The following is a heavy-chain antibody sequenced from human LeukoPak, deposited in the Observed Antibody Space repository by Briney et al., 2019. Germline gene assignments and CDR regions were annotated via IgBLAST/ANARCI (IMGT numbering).Heavy chain of an antibody. CDR3: ARVVALGGDYDILTGYYGFDY. D-gene: IGHD3-9*01. CDR2: IYYSGST. CDR1: GGSISSGGYY. Sequence: SETLSLTCTVSGGSISSGGYYWSWIRQHPGKGLEWIGYIYYSGSTYDNPSLKSRVTISVDTSKNQFSLKLSSVTAADTAVYYCARVVALGGDYDILTGYYGFDYWGQGTLVTVSS. J-gene: IGHJ4*02. V-gene: IGHV4-31*03.